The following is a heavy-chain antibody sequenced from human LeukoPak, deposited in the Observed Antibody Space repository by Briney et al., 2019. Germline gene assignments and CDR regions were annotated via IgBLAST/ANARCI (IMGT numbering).Heavy chain of an antibody. J-gene: IGHJ3*02. V-gene: IGHV3-30*18. D-gene: IGHD3-22*01. CDR1: GFTFSSYG. CDR2: ISYDGSNK. Sequence: GGSLRLSCAASGFTFSSYGMHWVRQAPGKGLEWEAVISYDGSNKYYADSVKGRFTISRDNSKNTLYLQMNSLRAEDTAVYYCANRYYDSSEVAFDIWGQGTMVTASS. CDR3: ANRYYDSSEVAFDI.